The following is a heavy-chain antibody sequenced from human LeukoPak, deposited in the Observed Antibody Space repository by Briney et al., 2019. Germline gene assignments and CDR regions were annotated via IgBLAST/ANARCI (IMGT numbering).Heavy chain of an antibody. CDR2: ISWNSGSI. CDR3: AKGVVPLVHHSLDY. CDR1: GFSFEDYA. D-gene: IGHD3-3*01. J-gene: IGHJ4*02. V-gene: IGHV3-9*01. Sequence: PGGSLRLSCAASGFSFEDYAMHWVRQAPGKGLEWVSGISWNSGSIGYADSVRGRFTISRDNAKKSLYLQMNSLRAEDTAFYYCAKGVVPLVHHSLDYWGQGTLVAVSS.